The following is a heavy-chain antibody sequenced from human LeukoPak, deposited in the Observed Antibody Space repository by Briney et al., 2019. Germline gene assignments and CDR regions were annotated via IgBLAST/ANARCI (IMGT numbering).Heavy chain of an antibody. V-gene: IGHV3-23*01. D-gene: IGHD7-27*01. J-gene: IGHJ4*02. CDR2: ISGDSGRI. CDR1: GFTFSSYA. CDR3: AKTGETYYYDY. Sequence: PGGSLRLSCAGSGFTFSSYAMSWVRQAPGKGLEWVSSISGDSGRIYYADSVKGRFTISRDNSKNTLYLQMNSLRVEDTAAYYCAKTGETYYYDYWGQGTLVTVSS.